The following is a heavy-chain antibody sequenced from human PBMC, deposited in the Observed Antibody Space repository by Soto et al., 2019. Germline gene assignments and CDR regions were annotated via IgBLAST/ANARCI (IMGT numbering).Heavy chain of an antibody. J-gene: IGHJ4*02. D-gene: IGHD2-21*01. CDR2: ISDGGGST. CDR1: GFSFSSYA. V-gene: IGHV3-23*01. CDR3: AKEYCGAEFPLEF. Sequence: GESLRLSCAASGFSFSSYAMSWVRQAPGKGLEWVSIISDGGGSTNYADSVRGRFTITRDRSKNTLYLHMISLRGEDTAVYYCAKEYCGAEFPLEFWGQGALVHVPS.